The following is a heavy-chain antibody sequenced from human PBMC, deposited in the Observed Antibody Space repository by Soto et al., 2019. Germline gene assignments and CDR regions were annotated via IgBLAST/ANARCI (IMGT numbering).Heavy chain of an antibody. CDR1: GGSISSGSYY. V-gene: IGHV4-31*03. CDR2: IYYSGST. J-gene: IGHJ3*02. CDR3: ASYAQKDAFDI. D-gene: IGHD3-16*01. Sequence: QVQLQESGPGLVKPSQTLSLTCTVSGGSISSGSYYWSWIRQHPGKGLEWIGYIYYSGSTYYNPSRKSRVTTTVDTSKNQFSLKLSSVTAADTAGYYCASYAQKDAFDIWGQGTMVTVSA.